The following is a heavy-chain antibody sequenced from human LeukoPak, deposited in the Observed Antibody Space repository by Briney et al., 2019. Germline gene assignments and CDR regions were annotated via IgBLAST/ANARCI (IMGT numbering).Heavy chain of an antibody. D-gene: IGHD3-3*01. Sequence: SETLSLTCTVAGGSISSSSYYWGWIRQPPGKGLEWIGSIYYSGSTYYNPSLKSRVTISVDTSKNQFSLKLSSVTAADTAVYYCARHSLQAIFGVVITGYFDYWGQGTLVTVSS. CDR1: GGSISSSSYY. CDR3: ARHSLQAIFGVVITGYFDY. V-gene: IGHV4-39*01. CDR2: IYYSGST. J-gene: IGHJ4*02.